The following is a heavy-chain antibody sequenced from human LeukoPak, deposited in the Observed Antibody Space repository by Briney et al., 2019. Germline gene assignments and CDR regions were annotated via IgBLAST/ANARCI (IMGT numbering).Heavy chain of an antibody. CDR2: IYYSGST. CDR1: GGSISSSSYY. D-gene: IGHD3-22*01. CDR3: ARRPPYYYDSSGSDYFDY. V-gene: IGHV4-39*01. Sequence: SETLSLTCIVSGGSISSSSYYWGWIRQPPGKGLEWIGSIYYSGSTYYNPSLKSRVTISVDTSKNQFSLKLSSVTAADTAVYYCARRPPYYYDSSGSDYFDYWGQGTLVTVSS. J-gene: IGHJ4*02.